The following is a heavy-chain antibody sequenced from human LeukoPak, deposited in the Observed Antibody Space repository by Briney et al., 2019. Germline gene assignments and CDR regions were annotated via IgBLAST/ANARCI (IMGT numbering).Heavy chain of an antibody. CDR2: IYYSGST. V-gene: IGHV4-59*01. CDR3: ARGRDILTGYNSDY. Sequence: SETLSLTCTVSGGSISSYYWSWIRQPPGKGLEWIGYIYYSGSTNYNPSLKSRVTISVDTSKNQFSLKLSSVTAADTAVYYCARGRDILTGYNSDYWGQGTLVTVSS. J-gene: IGHJ4*02. D-gene: IGHD3-9*01. CDR1: GGSISSYY.